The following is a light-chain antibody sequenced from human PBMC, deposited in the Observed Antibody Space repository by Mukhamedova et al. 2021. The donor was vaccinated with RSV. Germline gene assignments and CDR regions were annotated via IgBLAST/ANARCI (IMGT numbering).Light chain of an antibody. V-gene: IGKV1-6*01. CDR3: LQDYDYPLT. J-gene: IGKJ4*01. CDR2: AAS. Sequence: WYQCRVHGKAPKLLIYAASSLQSGVPSRFSGSGSGTDFTLTISSLQPEDFATYYCLQDYDYPLTFGGGTKVEV.